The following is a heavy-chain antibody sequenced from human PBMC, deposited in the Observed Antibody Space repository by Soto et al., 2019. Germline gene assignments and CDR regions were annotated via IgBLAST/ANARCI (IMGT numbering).Heavy chain of an antibody. CDR1: GYTFTSYA. CDR3: ARGALGDAFDI. Sequence: ASVKVSCKASGYTFTSYAMHWVRQAPGQRLEWMGWINAGNGNTKYSQKFQGRVTITRDTSAITAYMELSSLRSEDTAVYYCARGALGDAFDIWGQGTMVTVSS. J-gene: IGHJ3*02. CDR2: INAGNGNT. V-gene: IGHV1-3*01. D-gene: IGHD7-27*01.